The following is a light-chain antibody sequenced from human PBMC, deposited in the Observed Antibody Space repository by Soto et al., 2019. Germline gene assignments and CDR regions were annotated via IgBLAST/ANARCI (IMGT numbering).Light chain of an antibody. V-gene: IGLV1-40*01. CDR3: QSYETSDLV. CDR2: GSN. Sequence: QSVLTQPPSVSGAPGQRVTISCIGSASNIGAGYDVHWYQHVPGRAPNLLIFGSNNRPSGVPDRFSGSIDSSSRSASLTISGLQTEDEADYYCQSYETSDLVFGGGTKLTVL. J-gene: IGLJ2*01. CDR1: ASNIGAGYD.